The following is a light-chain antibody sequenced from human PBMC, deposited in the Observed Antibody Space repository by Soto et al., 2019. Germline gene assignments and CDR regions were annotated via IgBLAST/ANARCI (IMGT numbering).Light chain of an antibody. Sequence: EIVLTPSPGTLSLSPGERATLSCRASQSVSSSYLAWYQQKPGQAPRLLIYDASSRATGIPDRFSGSGSGTDFTLTISRLEPEDFAVYYCQQYGSSPPTFGQGTKVDIK. V-gene: IGKV3-20*01. J-gene: IGKJ1*01. CDR3: QQYGSSPPT. CDR2: DAS. CDR1: QSVSSSY.